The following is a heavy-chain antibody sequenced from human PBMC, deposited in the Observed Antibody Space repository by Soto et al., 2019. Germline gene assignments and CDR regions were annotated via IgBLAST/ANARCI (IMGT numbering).Heavy chain of an antibody. J-gene: IGHJ4*02. CDR1: GYSFTIYC. Sequence: GESLKISCNGSGYSFTIYCIGLVLQMPGKGLEWMGIIYPGDSDTRYSPSFQGQVTISADKSISTAYLQWSSLKASDTAMYYCATQQQLALFDHWGQGTLVTVSS. CDR2: IYPGDSDT. D-gene: IGHD6-13*01. CDR3: ATQQQLALFDH. V-gene: IGHV5-51*01.